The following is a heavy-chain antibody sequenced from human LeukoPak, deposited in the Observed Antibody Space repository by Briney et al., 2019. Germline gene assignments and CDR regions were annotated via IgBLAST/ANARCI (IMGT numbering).Heavy chain of an antibody. D-gene: IGHD4-11*01. J-gene: IGHJ6*03. Sequence: PPGRSLRLSCAASGFTFSSYAMHWVRQAPGKGLEWVAVISYDGSNKYYADPVKGRFTISRDNSKNTLYLQMNSLRAEDTAVYYCARSARDYTLFYYYYMDVWGKGTTVTVSS. CDR3: ARSARDYTLFYYYYMDV. V-gene: IGHV3-30-3*01. CDR1: GFTFSSYA. CDR2: ISYDGSNK.